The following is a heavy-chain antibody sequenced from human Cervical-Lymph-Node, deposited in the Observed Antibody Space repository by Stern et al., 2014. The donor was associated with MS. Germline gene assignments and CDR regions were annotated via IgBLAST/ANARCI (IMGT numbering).Heavy chain of an antibody. CDR2: IFPSDSDV. CDR1: GYSFASYY. Sequence: EVQLVESGPEVKKPGESLRISCTGSGYSFASYYIAWVRQLPGKGLEWMGIIFPSDSDVKYSPSFQGRVTISADKSINTAYLQWSSLRVSDTAMYFCARVPIISFLLKDTIDVWGQGTKVTVSS. J-gene: IGHJ3*01. V-gene: IGHV5-51*01. CDR3: ARVPIISFLLKDTIDV.